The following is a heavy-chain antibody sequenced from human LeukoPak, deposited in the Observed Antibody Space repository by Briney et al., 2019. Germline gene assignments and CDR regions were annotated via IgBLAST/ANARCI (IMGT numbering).Heavy chain of an antibody. Sequence: ASVKVSCKASGYTFTSNDINWVRQATGQGLEWMGWMNPNSGNTGYAQKFQGRVTMTRNTSITTAYMELSNLRSEDTAVYYCARDLGGGNGYFDYWGQGTLVTVSS. CDR2: MNPNSGNT. CDR1: GYTFTSND. D-gene: IGHD4-23*01. J-gene: IGHJ4*02. V-gene: IGHV1-8*01. CDR3: ARDLGGGNGYFDY.